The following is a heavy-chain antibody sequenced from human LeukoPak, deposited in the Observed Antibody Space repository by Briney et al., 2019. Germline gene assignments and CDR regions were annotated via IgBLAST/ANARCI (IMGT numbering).Heavy chain of an antibody. CDR2: IYSGGST. D-gene: IGHD5-24*01. J-gene: IGHJ4*02. V-gene: IGHV3-53*05. CDR1: EFSVGSNY. Sequence: GGSLRLSCAASEFSVGSNYMTWVRQAPGKGLEWVSLIYSGGSTYYADSVKGRFTTSRDNDKNSLYLQMNSLRAEDTALYYCAKSKKEMATANFDYWGQGTLVTVSS. CDR3: AKSKKEMATANFDY.